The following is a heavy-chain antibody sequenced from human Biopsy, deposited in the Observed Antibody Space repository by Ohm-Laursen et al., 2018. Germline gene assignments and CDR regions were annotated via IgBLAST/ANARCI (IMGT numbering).Heavy chain of an antibody. J-gene: IGHJ4*02. Sequence: GSSVKVSCKTSGYPFTFYEINWVRQATGQGLEWLGWMNPDSGNTGSAQKFHDRVTMTMNTSINTAYLELSSLRSEDTAVYYCARFDNGFGKWGQGTLVTVSS. CDR2: MNPDSGNT. D-gene: IGHD2-8*01. V-gene: IGHV1-8*01. CDR1: GYPFTFYE. CDR3: ARFDNGFGK.